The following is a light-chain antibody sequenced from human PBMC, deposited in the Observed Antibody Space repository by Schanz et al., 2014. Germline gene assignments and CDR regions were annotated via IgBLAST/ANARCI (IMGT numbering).Light chain of an antibody. V-gene: IGKV4-1*01. CDR2: WAS. Sequence: DIVMTQSPDSLPVSLGERATINCKSSQSVLYTSDSKNYLAWYQHKPGQAPKLLIYWASTRESGVPDRFSGSGSGTDFTLTISSLQPEDFATYYCQQTYSTPWAFGQGTKVEIK. CDR3: QQTYSTPWA. CDR1: QSVLYTSDSKNY. J-gene: IGKJ1*01.